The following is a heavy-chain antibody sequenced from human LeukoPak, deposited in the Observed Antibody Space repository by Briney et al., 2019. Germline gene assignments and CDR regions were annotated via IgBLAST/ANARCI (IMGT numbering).Heavy chain of an antibody. Sequence: PSETLSLTCAVYGGSFSGYYWSWIRQPPGKGLEWIGEINHSGSTNYNPSLKSRVTISVDTSKNQFSLKLSSVTAADTAVYYCARGGGYCSSTSCYPYYFDYWGQGTPVTVSS. CDR3: ARGGGYCSSTSCYPYYFDY. CDR1: GGSFSGYY. D-gene: IGHD2-2*01. V-gene: IGHV4-34*01. J-gene: IGHJ4*02. CDR2: INHSGST.